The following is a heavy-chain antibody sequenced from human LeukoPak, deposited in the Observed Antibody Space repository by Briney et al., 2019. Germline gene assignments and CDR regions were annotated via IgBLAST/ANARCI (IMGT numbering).Heavy chain of an antibody. D-gene: IGHD6-13*01. V-gene: IGHV4-39*01. CDR2: IYYSGST. CDR3: ARKPITAGAYYYLDY. J-gene: IGHJ4*02. CDR1: GGSISSSSYY. Sequence: SETLSLTCTVSGGSISSSSYYWGWIRQPPGKGLEWIGSIYYSGSTYYNPSLTSRVTISVDTSKNQFSLTVTSVTAADTAVYYCARKPITAGAYYYLDYWGQGALVTVS.